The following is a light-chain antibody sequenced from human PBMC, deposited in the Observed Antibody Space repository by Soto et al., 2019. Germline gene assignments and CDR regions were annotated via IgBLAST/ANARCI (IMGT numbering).Light chain of an antibody. J-gene: IGKJ3*01. CDR2: AAS. CDR1: QGISSY. Sequence: AIRMTQSPSSFSASTGARVTITCRASQGISSYLAWYQQNPGKAPKLLIYAASTLQSGVPSRFSGSGSGTDFTLTISCLQSEDFATYYCQQYYSYPLTFGPGTKVDSK. CDR3: QQYYSYPLT. V-gene: IGKV1-8*01.